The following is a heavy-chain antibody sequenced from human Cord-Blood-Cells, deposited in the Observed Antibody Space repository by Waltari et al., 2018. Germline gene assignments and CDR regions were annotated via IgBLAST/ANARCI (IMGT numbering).Heavy chain of an antibody. Sequence: QVQLQESGPGLVKPSETLSLTCTVSGGSISSHYWSWIRQPPGKGLEWIGYIYYSGSTNSNPSPKRRVTISVDTSKNQFSLKLSSVTAADTAVYYCARGSSYYYDSSGYYYFDYWGQGTLVTVSS. CDR2: IYYSGST. J-gene: IGHJ4*02. D-gene: IGHD3-22*01. CDR3: ARGSSYYYDSSGYYYFDY. CDR1: GGSISSHY. V-gene: IGHV4-59*11.